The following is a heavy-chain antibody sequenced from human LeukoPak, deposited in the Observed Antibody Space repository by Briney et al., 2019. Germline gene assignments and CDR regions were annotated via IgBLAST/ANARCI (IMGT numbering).Heavy chain of an antibody. CDR2: IYSGGST. Sequence: PGGSLRLSCAASGFTVSSNYMSWVRQAPGKGLEWVSVIYSGGSTYYADSVKCRFTISRDNSKNTLYLQMNSLRAEDTAVYYCARAGYSSGHDAFDIWGQGTMVTVSS. CDR1: GFTVSSNY. CDR3: ARAGYSSGHDAFDI. V-gene: IGHV3-53*01. J-gene: IGHJ3*02. D-gene: IGHD6-19*01.